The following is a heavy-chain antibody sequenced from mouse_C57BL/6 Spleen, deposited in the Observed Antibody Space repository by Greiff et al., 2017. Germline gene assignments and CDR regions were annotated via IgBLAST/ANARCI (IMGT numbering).Heavy chain of an antibody. CDR3: AKGDYYSNLWYFDG. CDR1: GYTFTSYW. Sequence: QVQLQQPGAELVRPGSSVKLSCKASGYTFTSYWMHWVKQRPIQGLEWIGNIDPSDSVTHYNQKFKDKATLTVDKSSSTAYMQRSSLTSEDSAVYYCAKGDYYSNLWYFDGWGTGTTVTVSS. V-gene: IGHV1-52*01. D-gene: IGHD2-5*01. CDR2: IDPSDSVT. J-gene: IGHJ1*03.